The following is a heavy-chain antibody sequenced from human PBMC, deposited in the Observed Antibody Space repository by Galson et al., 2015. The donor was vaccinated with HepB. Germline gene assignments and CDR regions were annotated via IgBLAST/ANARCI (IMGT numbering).Heavy chain of an antibody. D-gene: IGHD3-10*01. CDR1: GGSISSYY. Sequence: ETLSLTCTVSGGSISSYYWSWIRQPPGKGLEWIGYIYYSGSTNYNPSLKSRVTISVDTSKNQFSLKLSSVTAADTAVYYCARYQWYYGSGSYYGPLPQFDYWGQGTLVTVSS. V-gene: IGHV4-59*01. J-gene: IGHJ4*02. CDR3: ARYQWYYGSGSYYGPLPQFDY. CDR2: IYYSGST.